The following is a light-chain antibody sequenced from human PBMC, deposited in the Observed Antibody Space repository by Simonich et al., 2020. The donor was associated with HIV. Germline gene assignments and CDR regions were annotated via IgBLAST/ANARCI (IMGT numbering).Light chain of an antibody. CDR1: QSISSW. CDR3: QQANSFPRT. J-gene: IGKJ1*01. CDR2: AAS. Sequence: DIQMTQSPSSVSASVGDRVTVTCRASQSISSWLAWYPQKPGKAPKLLIYAASSLQSGVPSRFSGSGSGTDFTLTINNLQPEDFATYYCQQANSFPRTFGQGTKVEIK. V-gene: IGKV1-12*01.